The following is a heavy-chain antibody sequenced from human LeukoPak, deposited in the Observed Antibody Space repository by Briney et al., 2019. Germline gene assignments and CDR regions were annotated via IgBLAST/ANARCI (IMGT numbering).Heavy chain of an antibody. CDR1: GYTFTGYY. Sequence: ASVKVSCKASGYTFTGYYMHWVRQAPGQGPEWMGWINPNSGGTNYAQKFQGRVTMTRDTSISTAYMELSRLRSDDTAVYYCARDWNCGGDCYSTWGQGTLVTVSS. CDR2: INPNSGGT. J-gene: IGHJ4*02. V-gene: IGHV1-2*02. D-gene: IGHD2-21*02. CDR3: ARDWNCGGDCYST.